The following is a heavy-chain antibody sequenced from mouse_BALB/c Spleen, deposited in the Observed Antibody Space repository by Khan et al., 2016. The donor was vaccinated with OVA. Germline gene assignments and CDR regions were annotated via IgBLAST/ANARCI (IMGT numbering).Heavy chain of an antibody. CDR2: TNYSGST. J-gene: IGHJ3*01. D-gene: IGHD2-14*01. CDR1: GYSITSDSA. Sequence: VQLQQSGPGLVKPSQSLSLTCTVTGYSITSDSAWNWIRQFPGNKLEWLGYTNYSGSTNYNPSLQSRISITRDTSKNQFFLQLNSVTTEDTATYFCARGVRLTYWGQGTLVTVSA. CDR3: ARGVRLTY. V-gene: IGHV3-2*02.